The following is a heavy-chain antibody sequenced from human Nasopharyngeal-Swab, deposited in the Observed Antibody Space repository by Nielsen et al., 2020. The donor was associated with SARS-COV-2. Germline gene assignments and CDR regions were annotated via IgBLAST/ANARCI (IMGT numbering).Heavy chain of an antibody. CDR1: GFTFSSSS. CDR2: ITSSSTYI. V-gene: IGHV3-21*01. CDR3: ARDSTSNYFDGSGYSFDY. D-gene: IGHD3-22*01. J-gene: IGHJ4*02. Sequence: GGSLRLSCAVSGFTFSSSSMSWVRQAPGKGLEWVSLITSSSTYIYYADSVRGRFTISRDNAKNSLYLQMNSLRAEDTAVYYCARDSTSNYFDGSGYSFDYWGQGTLVTVSS.